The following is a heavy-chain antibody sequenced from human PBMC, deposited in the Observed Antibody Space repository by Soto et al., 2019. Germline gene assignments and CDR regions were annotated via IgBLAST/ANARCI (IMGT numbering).Heavy chain of an antibody. CDR3: ARRTRYYDSSGYFNWFDP. Sequence: PSETLSLTCTVSGGSISSYYWSWIRQPPGKGLEWIGYIYYSGSTNYNPSLKSRVTISVDTSKNQFSLKLNSVTAADTAVYYCARRTRYYDSSGYFNWFDPWGQGTLVTVSS. V-gene: IGHV4-59*08. D-gene: IGHD3-22*01. CDR2: IYYSGST. CDR1: GGSISSYY. J-gene: IGHJ5*02.